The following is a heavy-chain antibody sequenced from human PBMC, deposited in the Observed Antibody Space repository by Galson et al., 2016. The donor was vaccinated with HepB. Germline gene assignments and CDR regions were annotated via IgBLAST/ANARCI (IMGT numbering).Heavy chain of an antibody. Sequence: SLRLSCAASGFNIRDYSMNWLRQAPGKGLEWVSHIEGDANHIHYSHSLKGRFTISRDIAKNSLYLEMSGLGAEDTAVYYCARGHCGSTNCHLYFDYWGQGTLVTVS. J-gene: IGHJ4*01. V-gene: IGHV3-21*01. CDR1: GFNIRDYS. CDR2: IEGDANHI. CDR3: ARGHCGSTNCHLYFDY. D-gene: IGHD2-2*01.